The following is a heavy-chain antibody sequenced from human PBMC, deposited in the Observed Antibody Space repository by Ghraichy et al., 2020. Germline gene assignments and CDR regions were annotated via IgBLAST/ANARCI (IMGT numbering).Heavy chain of an antibody. CDR2: IKSDGYST. D-gene: IGHD3-3*01. CDR1: GFTFNTCW. Sequence: GGSLRLSCAASGFTFNTCWMHWVRQAPGKGLVWVSRIKSDGYSTSYADSVKGRFTISRDNAKNTLYLQMNSLRADDTAVYFCVRDGDHYDFDYWGQGILATVSS. CDR3: VRDGDHYDFDY. J-gene: IGHJ4*02. V-gene: IGHV3-74*01.